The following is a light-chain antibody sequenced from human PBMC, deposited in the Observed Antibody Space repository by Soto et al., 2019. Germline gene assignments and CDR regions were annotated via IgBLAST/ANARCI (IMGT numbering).Light chain of an antibody. Sequence: QSVLTQPPSVSGAPGQRVTISCTGNSSNIGAGYDVHWYQQLPGRAPKLLIYGNNNRPSGVPDRFSGSKSGTSASLAITGLQPEDEADYYCQSYDSSRYVFGTGTKVTVL. CDR3: QSYDSSRYV. CDR1: SSNIGAGYD. J-gene: IGLJ1*01. V-gene: IGLV1-40*01. CDR2: GNN.